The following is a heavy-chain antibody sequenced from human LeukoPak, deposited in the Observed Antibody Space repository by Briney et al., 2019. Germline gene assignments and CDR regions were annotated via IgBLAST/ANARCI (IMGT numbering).Heavy chain of an antibody. Sequence: PGGSLRLSCAASGFTFSSYWMHWVRQAPGKGLVWVSRINSDGSSTSYADSVKGRFTISRDNAKNTLYLQMNSLRAEDTAVYYCARDSVSGSFYGYFDYWGQGTLVTVSS. V-gene: IGHV3-74*01. J-gene: IGHJ4*02. CDR2: INSDGSST. CDR1: GFTFSSYW. D-gene: IGHD1-26*01. CDR3: ARDSVSGSFYGYFDY.